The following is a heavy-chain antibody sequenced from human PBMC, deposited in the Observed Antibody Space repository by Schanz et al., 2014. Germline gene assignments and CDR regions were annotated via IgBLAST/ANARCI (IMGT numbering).Heavy chain of an antibody. D-gene: IGHD3-3*01. V-gene: IGHV1-3*04. CDR2: IHTGSGNT. J-gene: IGHJ6*03. CDR3: ASGEARVTSSGVVIVPMNV. CDR1: GYTFAGHA. Sequence: QVQLVQSGAEVKKPGASVKVSCKASGYTFAGHAVHWVRQAPGQGPEWVGWIHTGSGNTKYSQKFEDRVTITRDTSASIVYMELSSLRSEDTAVFFCASGEARVTSSGVVIVPMNVWGKGTTVIVSS.